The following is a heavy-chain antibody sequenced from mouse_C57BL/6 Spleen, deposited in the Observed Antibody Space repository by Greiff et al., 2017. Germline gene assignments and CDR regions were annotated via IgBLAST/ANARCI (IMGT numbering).Heavy chain of an antibody. J-gene: IGHJ1*03. V-gene: IGHV1-82*01. D-gene: IGHD1-1*02. CDR1: GYAFSSSW. CDR2: IYPGDGDT. CDR3: AREGGWYFDV. Sequence: QVQLQQSGPELVKPGASVKISCKASGYAFSSSWMNWVKQRPGKGLEWIGRIYPGDGDTNYNGKFKGKATLTADKSSSTAYMQLSSLTSEDSAVYCCAREGGWYFDVWGTGTTVTVSS.